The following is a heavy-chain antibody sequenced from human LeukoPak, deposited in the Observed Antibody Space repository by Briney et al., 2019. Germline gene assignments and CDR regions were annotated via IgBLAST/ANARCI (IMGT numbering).Heavy chain of an antibody. Sequence: SETLSLTCTVSGGSISSYYWSWIRQPPGKGLEWIGYIYYSGSTNYNTSLKSRVTISVDTSKNQFSLKLSSVTAADTAVYYCARSLRGYGYYYYYMDVWGKGTTVTISS. CDR3: ARSLRGYGYYYYYMDV. CDR2: IYYSGST. D-gene: IGHD5-18*01. V-gene: IGHV4-59*01. CDR1: GGSISSYY. J-gene: IGHJ6*03.